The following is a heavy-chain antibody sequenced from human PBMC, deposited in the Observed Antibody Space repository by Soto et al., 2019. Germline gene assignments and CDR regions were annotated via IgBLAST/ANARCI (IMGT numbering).Heavy chain of an antibody. CDR1: GGSISSCDYY. CDR3: ARVPAYDRIGYYYDYFDY. Sequence: QVQLQESGPGLVKPSQTLSLTCTVSGGSISSCDYYCSWIRQPPGTGLEWIGYIYYSENTSYNPSLKSRVSISVDTSKTHFSLKLSSVTAADTAVYYCARVPAYDRIGYYYDYFDYWGQGTLVTVAS. J-gene: IGHJ4*02. CDR2: IYYSENT. D-gene: IGHD3-22*01. V-gene: IGHV4-30-4*01.